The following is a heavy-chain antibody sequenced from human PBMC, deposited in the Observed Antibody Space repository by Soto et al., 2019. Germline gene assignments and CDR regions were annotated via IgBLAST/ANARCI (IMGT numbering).Heavy chain of an antibody. D-gene: IGHD3-22*01. V-gene: IGHV1-58*01. J-gene: IGHJ3*02. CDR1: GFTFSNSA. Sequence: SVKVSCKAPGFTFSNSAVHWVRQARGQRLEWIGWIGLGSGNTKYAKKIQERVTITRDMSTSTAYMELSSLRSEGTAVYYCATPNHHYADRGGYYPNDGFDIWGLGTLVTVSS. CDR2: IGLGSGNT. CDR3: ATPNHHYADRGGYYPNDGFDI.